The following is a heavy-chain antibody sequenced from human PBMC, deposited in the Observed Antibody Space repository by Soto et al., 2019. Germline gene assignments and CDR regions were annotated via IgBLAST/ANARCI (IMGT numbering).Heavy chain of an antibody. J-gene: IGHJ4*02. CDR1: GFAFSSYG. V-gene: IGHV3-33*01. CDR2: IWYDGSNK. CDR3: ARSHDYGGKHFDY. Sequence: GGSLRLSCAASGFAFSSYGMHWVRQAPGKGLEWVAVIWYDGSNKYYAESVKGRFTISRDNSKSTLYMQMNSLRAEDTAVYYCARSHDYGGKHFDYWGQGTLVTVSS. D-gene: IGHD4-17*01.